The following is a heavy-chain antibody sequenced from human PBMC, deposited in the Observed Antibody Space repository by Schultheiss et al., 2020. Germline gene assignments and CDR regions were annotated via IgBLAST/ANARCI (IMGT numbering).Heavy chain of an antibody. J-gene: IGHJ4*02. CDR1: GYTFAAYY. D-gene: IGHD3-22*01. CDR2: INPNSGGT. V-gene: IGHV1-2*02. CDR3: ARDLFYYDSSGYPIFDY. Sequence: GESLKISCKASGYTFAAYYMHWVRQAPGQGLEWMGWINPNSGGTNYAQKFQGRVTMTRDTSISTAYMELSRLRSDDTAVYYCARDLFYYDSSGYPIFDYWGQGTLVTVSS.